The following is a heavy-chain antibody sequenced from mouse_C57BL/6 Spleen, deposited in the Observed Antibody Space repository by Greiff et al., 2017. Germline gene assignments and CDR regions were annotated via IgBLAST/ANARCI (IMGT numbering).Heavy chain of an antibody. Sequence: VQLQQPGPELVKPGASVKISCKASGYAFTSSWMNWVKQRPGQGLEWIGRIYPGDGDTNYNGKFKGKATLTADKSSSTAYMQLSSLTSEDSAVYFCARSTMVTPWFAYWGQGTLVTVSA. CDR2: IYPGDGDT. V-gene: IGHV1-82*01. CDR3: ARSTMVTPWFAY. CDR1: GYAFTSSW. J-gene: IGHJ3*01. D-gene: IGHD2-2*01.